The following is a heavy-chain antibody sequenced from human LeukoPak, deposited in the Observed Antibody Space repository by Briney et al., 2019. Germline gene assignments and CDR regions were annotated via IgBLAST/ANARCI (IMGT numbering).Heavy chain of an antibody. J-gene: IGHJ5*01. CDR3: ARDFCDGGGCYEWFAS. CDR2: IHPKSGDR. D-gene: IGHD2-15*01. CDR1: GYTFTGYY. V-gene: IGHV1-2*02. Sequence: AASVKVSYKASGYTFTGYYMHWVRQAPGQRPEWMGWIHPKSGDRNYARSFQGRVTMTRDTSISTAYMELSRLTSDDTAVYYCARDFCDGGGCYEWFASWGQGTLVSVSS.